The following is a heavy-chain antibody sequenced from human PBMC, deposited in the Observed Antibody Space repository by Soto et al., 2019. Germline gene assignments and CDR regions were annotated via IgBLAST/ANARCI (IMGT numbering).Heavy chain of an antibody. Sequence: GGSLRLSCAASGFTFSSYGMHWVRQAPGKGLEWVAVISYDGSNKYYADSVKGRFTISRDNSKNSLYLQMNSLRAEDTAVYYCARDPGGQWLPTGDNFDYWGQGTLVTVSS. D-gene: IGHD6-19*01. CDR2: ISYDGSNK. CDR1: GFTFSSYG. J-gene: IGHJ4*02. CDR3: ARDPGGQWLPTGDNFDY. V-gene: IGHV3-30*03.